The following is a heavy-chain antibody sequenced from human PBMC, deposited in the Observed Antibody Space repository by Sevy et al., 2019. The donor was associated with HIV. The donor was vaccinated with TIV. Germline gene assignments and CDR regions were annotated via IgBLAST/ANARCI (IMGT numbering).Heavy chain of an antibody. J-gene: IGHJ6*02. CDR2: ISYDGSNK. V-gene: IGHV3-30-3*01. D-gene: IGHD2-2*02. Sequence: GGCLRLSCAASGFTFSSYAMHWVRQAPGKGLEWVAVISYDGSNKYYADSVKGRFTISRDNSKNTLYLQMNSLRAEDTAVYYCARTKGTHCSSTSCYKGYGMDVWGQGTTVTVSS. CDR1: GFTFSSYA. CDR3: ARTKGTHCSSTSCYKGYGMDV.